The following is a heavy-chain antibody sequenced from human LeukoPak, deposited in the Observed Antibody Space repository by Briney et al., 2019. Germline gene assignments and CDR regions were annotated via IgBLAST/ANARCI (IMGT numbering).Heavy chain of an antibody. CDR3: ARAEAYWYDY. J-gene: IGHJ4*02. CDR2: ISLDGSNK. V-gene: IGHV3-30*03. CDR1: GFTFSSYG. Sequence: PGRSLRLSCAASGFTFSSYGMHWVRQAPGKGLEWVAVISLDGSNKYYADSVKGRFTISRDNSKNTLYLQMNSLRADDTAVYYCARAEAYWYDYWGQGTLVTVSS. D-gene: IGHD2-15*01.